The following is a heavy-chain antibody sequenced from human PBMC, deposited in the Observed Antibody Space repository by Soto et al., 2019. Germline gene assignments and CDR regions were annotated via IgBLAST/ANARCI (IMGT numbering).Heavy chain of an antibody. D-gene: IGHD1-1*01. J-gene: IGHJ5*02. CDR2: IYATGTT. CDR1: GASISGYY. CDR3: VRDGTKTLRDWFDP. V-gene: IGHV4-4*07. Sequence: SETLSLTCTVSGASISGYYWSWIRKSAGKGLEWIGRIYATGTTDYNPSLKSPVMMSVDTSKKQFSLKLRSVTAADTAVYYCVRDGTKTLRDWFDPWGQGISVTVYS.